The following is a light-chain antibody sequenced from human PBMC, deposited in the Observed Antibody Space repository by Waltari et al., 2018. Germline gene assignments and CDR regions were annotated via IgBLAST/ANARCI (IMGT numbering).Light chain of an antibody. CDR3: QSYDSSLSGFYVV. V-gene: IGLV1-40*01. CDR2: GNS. Sequence: QSVLTQPPSVSGAPGQRVTISCTGSSSNIGAGYDVHWYQQLPGTAPKLLIHGNSNRPSGVPDRFSCSKSGTSASLAITGLQAEDEADYYCQSYDSSLSGFYVVFGGGTKLTVL. CDR1: SSNIGAGYD. J-gene: IGLJ2*01.